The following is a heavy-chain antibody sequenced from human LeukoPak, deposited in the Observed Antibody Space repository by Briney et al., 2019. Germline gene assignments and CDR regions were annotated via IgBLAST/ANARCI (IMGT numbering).Heavy chain of an antibody. Sequence: PSETLSLTCRVPGGSISSYYWSWIRQPPGKGPEWIGYIYHSGSTKYNPSLKSRVTMSADTSKNQFSLKVTSVTAADTAVYYCARVLLWFGDSSRLSWFDPWSQGILVTVSS. J-gene: IGHJ5*02. CDR1: GGSISSYY. D-gene: IGHD3-10*01. CDR3: ARVLLWFGDSSRLSWFDP. CDR2: IYHSGST. V-gene: IGHV4-59*01.